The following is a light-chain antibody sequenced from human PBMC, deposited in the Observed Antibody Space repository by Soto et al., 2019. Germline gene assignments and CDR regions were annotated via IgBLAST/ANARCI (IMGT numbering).Light chain of an antibody. J-gene: IGKJ3*01. V-gene: IGKV1-33*01. CDR3: QHYDHVPPL. CDR1: QDIQNY. Sequence: DIQMTQSPSSLSASVGDRVTITCQASQDIQNYLNWYQQKPGKAPKLLIYDASDLETGVSSRFSGSRSGTNFIFTISSLQPEDIATYYCQHYDHVPPLFGPGTKVDLK. CDR2: DAS.